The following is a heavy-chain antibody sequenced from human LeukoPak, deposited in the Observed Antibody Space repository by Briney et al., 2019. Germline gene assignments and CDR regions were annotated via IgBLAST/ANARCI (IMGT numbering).Heavy chain of an antibody. CDR1: GFTFSSYS. V-gene: IGHV3-48*01. D-gene: IGHD6-13*01. CDR3: ARDHGRVSVQLVGVLGY. J-gene: IGHJ4*02. CDR2: ISSSSSTI. Sequence: GGSLRLSCAASGFTFSSYSMNWVRQAPGKWLEWVSYISSSSSTIYYADSVRGRFTISRDNAKSSLYLQMNSLRAEDSAVYYCARDHGRVSVQLVGVLGYWGQGTLVTVSS.